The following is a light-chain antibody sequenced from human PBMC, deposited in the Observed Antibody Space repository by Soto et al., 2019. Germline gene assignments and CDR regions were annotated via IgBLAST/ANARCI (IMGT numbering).Light chain of an antibody. J-gene: IGKJ2*01. Sequence: EIVMTQSPATLSVSPGERATLSCRASQSISTEFAWYQQKPGQPPRLLLYSASTRATGVPARFTGSGSGSEFTLTISGLQSEDFAVYYCQQGHNWPLTFGQGTRLEI. CDR1: QSISTE. V-gene: IGKV3-15*01. CDR3: QQGHNWPLT. CDR2: SAS.